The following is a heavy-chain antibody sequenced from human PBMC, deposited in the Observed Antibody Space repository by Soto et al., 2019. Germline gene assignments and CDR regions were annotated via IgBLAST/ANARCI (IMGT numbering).Heavy chain of an antibody. Sequence: QVRLVQSGAEVKKPGSSVNLSCKASGGTFSNLAINWVRQAPGQGLEWMGGITPLLGAADYAQKFQGRVSIISDESTTTLYMELRSLKSDDTAMYYCATDGQIPLFGVASAPYAMDVWGQGTTVTVSS. CDR3: ATDGQIPLFGVASAPYAMDV. CDR1: GGTFSNLA. D-gene: IGHD3-3*01. CDR2: ITPLLGAA. V-gene: IGHV1-69*05. J-gene: IGHJ6*02.